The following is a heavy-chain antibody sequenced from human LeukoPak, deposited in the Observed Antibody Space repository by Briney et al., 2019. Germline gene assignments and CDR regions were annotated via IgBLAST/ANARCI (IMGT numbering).Heavy chain of an antibody. CDR3: AKIPYRGSGYYYAGQYYFDY. Sequence: GGSLRLSCAASGFTFSRYGMSWVRQAPGKGLEWVSAISGSGGRTYYADSVKGRFTISRDNSKNTLYLQMNSLRAEDTAVYYCAKIPYRGSGYYYAGQYYFDYWGQGTLVTVSS. CDR2: ISGSGGRT. J-gene: IGHJ4*02. CDR1: GFTFSRYG. D-gene: IGHD3-22*01. V-gene: IGHV3-23*01.